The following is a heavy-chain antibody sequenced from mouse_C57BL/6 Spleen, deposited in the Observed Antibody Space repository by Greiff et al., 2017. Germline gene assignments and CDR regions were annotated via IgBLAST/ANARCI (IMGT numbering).Heavy chain of an antibody. J-gene: IGHJ3*01. CDR2: ISYDGSN. CDR1: GYSITSGYY. V-gene: IGHV3-6*01. D-gene: IGHD2-4*01. CDR3: ARGYDYDTWFAY. Sequence: EVKVEESGPGLVKPSQSLSLTCSVTGYSITSGYYWNWIRQFPGNKLEWMGYISYDGSNNYNPSLKNRISITRDTSKNQFFLKLNSVTTEDTATYYCARGYDYDTWFAYWGQGTLVTVSA.